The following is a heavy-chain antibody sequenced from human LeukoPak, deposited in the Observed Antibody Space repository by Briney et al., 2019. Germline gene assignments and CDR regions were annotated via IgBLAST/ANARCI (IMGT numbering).Heavy chain of an antibody. CDR2: IKTDGSST. CDR3: YTSAGY. Sequence: PGGSLRLSCAASGFTFSNNWMHWVRHAPGKGLVWVSRIKTDGSSTTYADSVKGRFTISRDNAKNTLYLQMNSLRAEDTAVYYCYTSAGYWGQGTLVTVSS. J-gene: IGHJ4*02. D-gene: IGHD1-14*01. CDR1: GFTFSNNW. V-gene: IGHV3-74*03.